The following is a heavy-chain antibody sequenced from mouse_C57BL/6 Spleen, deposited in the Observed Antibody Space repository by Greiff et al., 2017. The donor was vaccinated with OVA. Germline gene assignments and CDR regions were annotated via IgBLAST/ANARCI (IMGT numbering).Heavy chain of an antibody. D-gene: IGHD1-1*01. V-gene: IGHV1-7*01. CDR1: FYTFTSYW. J-gene: IGHJ2*01. CDR3: ARGGTVVNCDY. CDR2: INPSSGYT. Sequence: QVQLQPSGADLAKPGASVKLHRTASFYTFTSYWMHWVKQRPGQGLEWIGYINPSSGYTKYNQKFKDKATLTADKSSSTAYMQLSSLTDEDSAVYYCARGGTVVNCDYWGQGTTLTVSS.